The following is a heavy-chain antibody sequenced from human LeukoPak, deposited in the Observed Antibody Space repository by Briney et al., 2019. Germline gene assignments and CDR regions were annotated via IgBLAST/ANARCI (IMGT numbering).Heavy chain of an antibody. CDR3: ARASGSYGSGSYYYYGMDV. V-gene: IGHV4-38-2*01. Sequence: SETLSLTCAVSGYSISSGYYWGWIRPPPGKGLEWIGSIFHSGSTYYDPSLKSRVNMSVDTSKNQISLKLSSVTAADTAVYYCARASGSYGSGSYYYYGMDVWGKGTTVTVSS. D-gene: IGHD3-10*01. J-gene: IGHJ6*04. CDR2: IFHSGST. CDR1: GYSISSGYY.